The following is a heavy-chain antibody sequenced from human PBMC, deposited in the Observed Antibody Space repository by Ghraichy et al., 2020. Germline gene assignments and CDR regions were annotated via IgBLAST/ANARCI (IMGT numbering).Heavy chain of an antibody. Sequence: ASVKVSCKGSGYTFTSYQMHWVRQAPGQGLEWMGIINPSSGSTTYAQKFQGRVAMTRDTSTSTFYMELSSLRSEATAVYYCARSDDLDSDYWGQGTLVTVSS. V-gene: IGHV1-46*01. CDR2: INPSSGST. CDR3: ARSDDLDSDY. CDR1: GYTFTSYQ. D-gene: IGHD1-1*01. J-gene: IGHJ4*02.